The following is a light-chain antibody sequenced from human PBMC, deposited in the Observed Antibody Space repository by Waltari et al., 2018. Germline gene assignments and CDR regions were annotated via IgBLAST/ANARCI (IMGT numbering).Light chain of an antibody. CDR2: DAS. CDR3: QKYGRTPRP. J-gene: IGKJ4*01. Sequence: EIVLTQSPGTLSLSPGESASLPCRASQSLRNTYLAWYQQKPGQAPRLLIFDASRRATGIPDRFSGSGSGTDFTLTISRLEPEDFAVYFCQKYGRTPRPFGGGTKVEI. V-gene: IGKV3-20*01. CDR1: QSLRNTY.